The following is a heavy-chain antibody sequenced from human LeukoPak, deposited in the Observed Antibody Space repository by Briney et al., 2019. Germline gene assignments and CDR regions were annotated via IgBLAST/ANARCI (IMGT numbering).Heavy chain of an antibody. Sequence: GGSMRLSCAASGFTFSSYGMHWVRQAPGKGLEWVAFIRYDGSNKYYADSVKGRFTISRDNSKNTLYLQMNSLRAEDTAVYYCARSRDGYNSPGNFDYWGQGTLVTVSS. CDR2: IRYDGSNK. D-gene: IGHD5-24*01. V-gene: IGHV3-30*02. J-gene: IGHJ4*02. CDR1: GFTFSSYG. CDR3: ARSRDGYNSPGNFDY.